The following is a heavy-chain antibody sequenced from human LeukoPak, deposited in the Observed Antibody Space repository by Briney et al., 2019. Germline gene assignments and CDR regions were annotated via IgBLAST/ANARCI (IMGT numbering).Heavy chain of an antibody. D-gene: IGHD3-3*01. V-gene: IGHV3-74*01. J-gene: IGHJ4*02. Sequence: QAGGSLRLSCAASGFTFSSYWMHWVRQAPGKGLVWVSRINSDGSSTSYADSVKGRFTISRDNAKNTLYLQMNSLRAEDTAVYYCAREAALYSYDFWSGYSQFDYWGQGTLVTVSS. CDR3: AREAALYSYDFWSGYSQFDY. CDR1: GFTFSSYW. CDR2: INSDGSST.